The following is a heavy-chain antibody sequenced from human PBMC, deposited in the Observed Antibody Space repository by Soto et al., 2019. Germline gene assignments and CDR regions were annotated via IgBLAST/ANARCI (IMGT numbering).Heavy chain of an antibody. CDR2: IDPSDSYT. J-gene: IGHJ6*02. D-gene: IGHD3-16*01. CDR1: GYSFTSYW. CDR3: ARGGKGIQNYYGMDV. Sequence: PGESLKISCKGSGYSFTSYWISWVRQMPGKGLEWMGRIDPSDSYTNYSPSFQGHVTISRDNAKNSLYLQMSSRRAEDTAVYYCARGGKGIQNYYGMDVWGQGTTVTVSS. V-gene: IGHV5-10-1*01.